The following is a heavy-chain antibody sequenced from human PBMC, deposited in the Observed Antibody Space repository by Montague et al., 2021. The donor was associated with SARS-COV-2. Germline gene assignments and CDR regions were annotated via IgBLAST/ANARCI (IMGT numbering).Heavy chain of an antibody. D-gene: IGHD4/OR15-4a*01. Sequence: SETLSLTCTVSGGSISSYYWSWIRQPPGKGLEWIGEILHSGSTNYISSLKSRVTISVDKSKNQFSLKLTSLTAADTAVYYCARDFRGAYNFFDPWGQGALVTVSS. V-gene: IGHV4-59*12. CDR2: ILHSGST. J-gene: IGHJ5*02. CDR3: ARDFRGAYNFFDP. CDR1: GGSISSYY.